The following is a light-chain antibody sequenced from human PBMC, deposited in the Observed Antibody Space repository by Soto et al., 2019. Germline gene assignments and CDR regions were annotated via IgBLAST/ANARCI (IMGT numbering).Light chain of an antibody. J-gene: IGKJ1*01. CDR3: QQYGSSLWT. CDR1: QSVSSSY. Sequence: EIALTQSPGTLSLSPWERATLSCRASQSVSSSYLAWYQQKPGQAPRLLIYDASTRATVIPARFSGSGSGTDFTLTISRLEPEDFAVYYCQQYGSSLWTFGQGTKVDI. V-gene: IGKV3-20*01. CDR2: DAS.